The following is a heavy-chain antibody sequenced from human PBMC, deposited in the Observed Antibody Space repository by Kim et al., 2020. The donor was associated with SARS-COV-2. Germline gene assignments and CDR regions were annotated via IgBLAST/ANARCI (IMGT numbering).Heavy chain of an antibody. Sequence: GGSLRLSCATSGFTFSRFAMNWFRQAPGKGLEWVSAIGGSGGTTYYAESVKDRFTISRDNSKNTVFLQMRSLRVEDTAVYYCAKFVNIWCVWTGSFDFWG. CDR1: GFTFSRFA. CDR3: AKFVNIWCVWTGSFDF. CDR2: IGGSGGTT. D-gene: IGHD1-1*01. J-gene: IGHJ3*01. V-gene: IGHV3-23*01.